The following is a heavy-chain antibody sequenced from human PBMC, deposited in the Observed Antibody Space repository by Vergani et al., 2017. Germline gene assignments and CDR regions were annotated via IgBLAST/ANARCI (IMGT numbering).Heavy chain of an antibody. CDR3: AKNSSGGFFDN. D-gene: IGHD6-25*01. J-gene: IGHJ4*02. Sequence: QVHLQESGPGLVKPSETLSLTCSFSGDSINTAHYWGWIRKPPGKGLEWIGSVYHSGSTSYNPSLQSRVTISVDTSKNQFSLNLNSMTAADTAIYYCAKNSSGGFFDNWGQGALVTVSS. V-gene: IGHV4-38-2*02. CDR2: VYHSGST. CDR1: GDSINTAHY.